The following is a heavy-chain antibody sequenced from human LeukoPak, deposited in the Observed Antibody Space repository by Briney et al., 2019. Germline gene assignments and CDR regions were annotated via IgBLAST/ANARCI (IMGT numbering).Heavy chain of an antibody. D-gene: IGHD5-24*01. CDR3: ARGRRDGYNR. Sequence: SETLSLTCAVSGGSISSGGYSRRWIRQPPGKGLEWIGYIYHSGSTYYNPSLKSRVTISVDRSKNQFSLKLSSVTAADTAVYYCARGRRDGYNRWGQGTLVTVSS. CDR1: GGSISSGGYS. V-gene: IGHV4-30-2*01. J-gene: IGHJ4*02. CDR2: IYHSGST.